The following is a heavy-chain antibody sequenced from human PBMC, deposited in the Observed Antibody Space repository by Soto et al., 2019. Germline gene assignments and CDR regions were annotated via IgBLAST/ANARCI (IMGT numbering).Heavy chain of an antibody. Sequence: SETLSLTCAVYGGSFSGYYWSWIRQPPGKGLEWIGEINHSGSTNYNPSLKSRVTISVDTSKNQFSLKLSSVTAADTAVYYCARKGSGSYYGSRGALSDYYYYYMDVWGKGTTVTVSS. CDR1: GGSFSGYY. CDR3: ARKGSGSYYGSRGALSDYYYYYMDV. J-gene: IGHJ6*03. V-gene: IGHV4-34*01. CDR2: INHSGST. D-gene: IGHD3-10*01.